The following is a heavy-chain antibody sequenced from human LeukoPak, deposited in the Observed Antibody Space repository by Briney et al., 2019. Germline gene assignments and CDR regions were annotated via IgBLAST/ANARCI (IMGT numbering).Heavy chain of an antibody. CDR3: ARDRSSSGYGYYFDY. J-gene: IGHJ4*02. D-gene: IGHD5-18*01. V-gene: IGHV1-46*01. CDR2: INPGGGST. CDR1: GYTFTSYY. Sequence: ASVKVSCKASGYTFTSYYMHWVRQAPGQGLEWMGIINPGGGSTSYAQKFQGRVTMTRDMSTSTVYMELSSLRSEDTAVYYCARDRSSSGYGYYFDYWGQGTLVTVSS.